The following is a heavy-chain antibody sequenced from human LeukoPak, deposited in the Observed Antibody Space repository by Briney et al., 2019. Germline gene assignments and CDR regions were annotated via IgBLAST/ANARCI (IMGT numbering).Heavy chain of an antibody. D-gene: IGHD3-9*01. J-gene: IGHJ6*02. CDR3: AKDRYYDILTGYYNVRHSGMDV. V-gene: IGHV3-30*18. CDR2: ISYDGSNK. Sequence: PGGSLRLSCAASGFTFSSYGMHWVRQAPGKGLEWVAVISYDGSNKYYADSVKGRFTISRDNSKNTLYLQMNSLRAEDTAVYYCAKDRYYDILTGYYNVRHSGMDVWGQGTTVTVSS. CDR1: GFTFSSYG.